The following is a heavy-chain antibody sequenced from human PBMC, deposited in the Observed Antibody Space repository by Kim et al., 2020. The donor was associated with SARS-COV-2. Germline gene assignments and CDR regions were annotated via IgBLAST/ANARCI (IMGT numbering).Heavy chain of an antibody. Sequence: GGSLRLSCAASGFTFGNYSMHWVRQAPGKGLEWVGLISSGGSKKYYADSVKGRFTISRDNSKNMVYLQMNSLRAEDTALYYCTRGRVIGAACTGRFDFWRQGTL. CDR3: TRGRVIGAACTGRFDF. CDR1: GFTFGNYS. J-gene: IGHJ4*02. V-gene: IGHV3-30*19. D-gene: IGHD6-13*01. CDR2: ISSGGSKK.